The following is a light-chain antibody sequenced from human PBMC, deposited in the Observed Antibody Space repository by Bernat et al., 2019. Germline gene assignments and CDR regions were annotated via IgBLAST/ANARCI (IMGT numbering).Light chain of an antibody. CDR3: QQLNSYPPT. CDR1: QGISTN. Sequence: DIQLTQSPSFLSASVGDRVTITCWASQGISTNLAWYQQEPGKAPKLLIYAASTLQGGVPSGFSGSGSGTEFTLTISSLQPEDFATYYSQQLNSYPPTFCGGTKVEIK. CDR2: AAS. V-gene: IGKV1-9*01. J-gene: IGKJ4*01.